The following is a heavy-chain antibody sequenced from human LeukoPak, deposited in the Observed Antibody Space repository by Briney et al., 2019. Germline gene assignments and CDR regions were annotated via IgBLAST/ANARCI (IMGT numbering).Heavy chain of an antibody. CDR1: GFTFSTYG. CDR2: IRYDGSNK. V-gene: IGHV3-30*02. Sequence: GGSLRLSCAASGFTFSTYGMHWVRQAPGKGLEWVAFIRYDGSNKYYADSVKGRFTISRDNSKNTLYLQMNSLRAEDTAVYYCAKDSLRNPYYGSGTYLILDYWGQGTLVTVSS. J-gene: IGHJ4*02. CDR3: AKDSLRNPYYGSGTYLILDY. D-gene: IGHD3-10*01.